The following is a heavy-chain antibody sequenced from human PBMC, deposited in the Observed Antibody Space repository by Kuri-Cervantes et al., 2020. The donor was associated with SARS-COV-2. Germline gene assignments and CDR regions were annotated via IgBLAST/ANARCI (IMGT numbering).Heavy chain of an antibody. J-gene: IGHJ6*03. CDR2: ISSNGGST. CDR1: GFTFSSYA. V-gene: IGHV3-64*01. Sequence: GESLKISCAASGFTFSSYAMHWVRQAPGKGLEYVSVISSNGGSTYYANSVKGRFTISRDNSKNTLYLQMGSLRAEDMAVYYCARMGEPYYMDVWGKGTTVTVSS. CDR3: ARMGEPYYMDV. D-gene: IGHD3-16*01.